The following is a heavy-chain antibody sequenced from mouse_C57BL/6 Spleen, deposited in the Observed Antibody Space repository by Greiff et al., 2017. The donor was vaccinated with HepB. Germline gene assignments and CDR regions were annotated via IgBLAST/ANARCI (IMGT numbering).Heavy chain of an antibody. J-gene: IGHJ2*01. CDR2: IYPGDGDT. D-gene: IGHD2-3*01. Sequence: VQLQQSGPELVKPGASVKISCKASGYAFSSSWMNWVKQRPGKGLEWIGRIYPGDGDTNYNGKFKGKATLTADKSSSTAYMQLSSLTSEDSAVYFCARGYDGYYVGDYFDYWGQGTTLTVSS. CDR1: GYAFSSSW. CDR3: ARGYDGYYVGDYFDY. V-gene: IGHV1-82*01.